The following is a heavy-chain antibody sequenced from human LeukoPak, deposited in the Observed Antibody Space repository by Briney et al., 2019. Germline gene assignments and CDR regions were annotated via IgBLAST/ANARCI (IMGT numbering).Heavy chain of an antibody. CDR2: INWNGGST. CDR1: GFTFDDYG. CDR3: ARLTAKPHNWNGEN. D-gene: IGHD1-20*01. V-gene: IGHV3-20*04. J-gene: IGHJ4*02. Sequence: GGSLRLSCAASGFTFDDYGMSWVRQAPGKGLEWVSGINWNGGSTGYADSVKGRFTISRDNAKNSLYLQMNSLRAEDTAVYYCARLTAKPHNWNGENWGQGTLVTVSS.